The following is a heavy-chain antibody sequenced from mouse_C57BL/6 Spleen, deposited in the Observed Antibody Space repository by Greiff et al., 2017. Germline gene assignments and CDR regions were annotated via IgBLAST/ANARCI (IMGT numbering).Heavy chain of an antibody. Sequence: FQLQQSGAELARPGASVKLSCKASGYTFTSSCLSWVKQRTGQGLEWIGEIFPRRGNTYYNEKFKGKATLTADKSSSTAYMELRSLTSEYSAVYFCARRADYGSNDFDYWGQGTTLTGAS. J-gene: IGHJ2*01. CDR1: GYTFTSSC. D-gene: IGHD1-1*01. V-gene: IGHV1-81*01. CDR3: ARRADYGSNDFDY. CDR2: IFPRRGNT.